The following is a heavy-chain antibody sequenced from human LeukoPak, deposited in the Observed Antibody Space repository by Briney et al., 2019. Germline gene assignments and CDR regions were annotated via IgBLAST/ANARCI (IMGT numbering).Heavy chain of an antibody. V-gene: IGHV1-3*01. CDR2: INAGSGNA. CDR1: GYTFTSYA. Sequence: ASVKVSCKASGYTFTSYAMHWVRQAPGQRLEWMGWINAGSGNAKYSQKFQGRVTITRDTSASTAYLELSSLRSEDTAVYYCAREGYDYGDSIDYWGQGTLVTVSS. J-gene: IGHJ4*02. CDR3: AREGYDYGDSIDY. D-gene: IGHD4-17*01.